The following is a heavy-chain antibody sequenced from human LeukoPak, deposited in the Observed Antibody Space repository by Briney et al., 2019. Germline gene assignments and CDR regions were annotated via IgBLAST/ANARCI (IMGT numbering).Heavy chain of an antibody. CDR2: INPSGGST. J-gene: IGHJ4*02. CDR1: GYTFTSYY. CDR3: ARGERAGGVNFYCGGDCYPDY. D-gene: IGHD2-21*01. V-gene: IGHV1-46*01. Sequence: ASEKVSCKASGYTFTSYYMHWVRQAPGQGLEWMGIINPSGGSTSYAQKFQGRVTMTRDTSTSTVYMELSSLRSEDTAVYYCARGERAGGVNFYCGGDCYPDYWGQGTLVTVSS.